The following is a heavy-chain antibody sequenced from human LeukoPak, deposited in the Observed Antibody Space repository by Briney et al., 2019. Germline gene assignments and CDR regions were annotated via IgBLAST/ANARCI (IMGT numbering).Heavy chain of an antibody. CDR1: GCTFSSYW. CDR3: ARGSSSSWHIDY. CDR2: INSDGSST. Sequence: GALRLSCAASGCTFSSYWMHWVRQAPGKGLVWVSRINSDGSSTSYADSVKGRSTISRDNAKNTLYLQMNSLRAEDTAVYYCARGSSSSWHIDYWGQGTLVTVSS. V-gene: IGHV3-74*01. J-gene: IGHJ4*02. D-gene: IGHD6-13*01.